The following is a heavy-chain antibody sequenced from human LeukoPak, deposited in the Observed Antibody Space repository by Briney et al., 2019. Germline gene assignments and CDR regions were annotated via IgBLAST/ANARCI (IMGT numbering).Heavy chain of an antibody. J-gene: IGHJ3*02. D-gene: IGHD3-10*01. Sequence: SETLSLTCTVAGGSIGSYYWSWIRQPPGKGLEWIGCIYYSGSPNYNPSFKSRVTIPVDTSKNQFSLKLSSVTAADTAVYYCASWGDYYGSGHRNAFDIWGQGTMVTVSS. CDR1: GGSIGSYY. CDR2: IYYSGSP. CDR3: ASWGDYYGSGHRNAFDI. V-gene: IGHV4-59*01.